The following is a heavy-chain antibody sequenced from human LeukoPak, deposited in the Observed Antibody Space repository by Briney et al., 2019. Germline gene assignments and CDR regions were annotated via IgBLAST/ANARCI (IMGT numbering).Heavy chain of an antibody. J-gene: IGHJ4*02. Sequence: SETLSLTCTVSGGSISRYYWSWIRQPPGKGLEWIGYIYYSGSTNYNPSLKSRVTISVDTSKNQFSLKLSSVTAADTAVYYCARVGSGYDYLYYFDYWGQGTLVTVSS. CDR2: IYYSGST. CDR1: GGSISRYY. D-gene: IGHD5-12*01. V-gene: IGHV4-59*01. CDR3: ARVGSGYDYLYYFDY.